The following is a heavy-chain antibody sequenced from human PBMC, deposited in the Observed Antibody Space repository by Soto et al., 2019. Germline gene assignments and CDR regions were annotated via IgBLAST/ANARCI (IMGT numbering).Heavy chain of an antibody. J-gene: IGHJ4*02. V-gene: IGHV3-30*18. CDR1: GFTFSSYG. CDR3: AKFALTDY. CDR2: ISYDGSNK. D-gene: IGHD3-16*01. Sequence: GGSLRLSCAVSGFTFSSYGMHWVRQAPGKGLEWVAVISYDGSNKYYADSVKGRFTISRDNSKNTLYLQMNSLRAEDTAVYYCAKFALTDYWGQGTLVTVSS.